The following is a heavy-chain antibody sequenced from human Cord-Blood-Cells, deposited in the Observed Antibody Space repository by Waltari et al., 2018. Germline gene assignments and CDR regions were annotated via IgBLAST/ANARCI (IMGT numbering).Heavy chain of an antibody. CDR2: IYYSGST. CDR3: AREYSSSSLDYYYMDV. V-gene: IGHV4-31*03. CDR1: GGRISSGGYY. D-gene: IGHD6-6*01. Sequence: QVQLQESGPGLVQPSQTLCLTSTVSGGRISSGGYYWSWIRQHPGKGLEWIGYIYYSGSTYYNPSLKSRVTISVDTSKNQFSLKLSSVTAADTAVYYCAREYSSSSLDYYYMDVWGKGTTVTVSS. J-gene: IGHJ6*03.